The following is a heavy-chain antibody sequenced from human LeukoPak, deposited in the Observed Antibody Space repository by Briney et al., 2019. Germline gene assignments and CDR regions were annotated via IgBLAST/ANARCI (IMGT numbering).Heavy chain of an antibody. V-gene: IGHV3-23*01. J-gene: IGHJ2*01. CDR3: AKSGYGDYVDWYFDL. D-gene: IGHD4-17*01. Sequence: GGSLRLSCAGSGFTFSSYAMSWVRQAPGKGLEWVSAITSSGGSTYYADSVKGRFTISRDNSKNTLYLQMNSLRAGDTAVYYCAKSGYGDYVDWYFDLWGRGTLVTVSS. CDR2: ITSSGGST. CDR1: GFTFSSYA.